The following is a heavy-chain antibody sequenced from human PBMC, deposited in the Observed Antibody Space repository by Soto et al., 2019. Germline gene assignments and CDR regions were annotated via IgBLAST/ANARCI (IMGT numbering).Heavy chain of an antibody. CDR1: GFTFSSFA. J-gene: IGHJ4*02. CDR2: ISSDVVNY. Sequence: QVQLVESGGGVVQPGRSLRLSCAASGFTFSSFAMHWVRQAPGKGLEWLAVISSDVVNYYYAESVKGRFTIFRDNSKNTLYLQMNRLRNEDTAVYYCARGGAWTPEGLGYWGQGTLVTVSS. V-gene: IGHV3-30-3*01. CDR3: ARGGAWTPEGLGY. D-gene: IGHD2-15*01.